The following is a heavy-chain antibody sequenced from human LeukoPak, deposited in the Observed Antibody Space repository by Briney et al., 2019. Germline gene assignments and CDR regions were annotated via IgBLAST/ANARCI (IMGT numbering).Heavy chain of an antibody. Sequence: GGSLRLSCAASGFTSSNYGMTWVRQAPGKGLEWVSAISGSGGSTYYADSVKGRFTISRDNSKNTLYLQMNSLRAEDTAVYYCAKGLHSSGWYPYFDYWGQGTLVTVSS. CDR2: ISGSGGST. CDR3: AKGLHSSGWYPYFDY. D-gene: IGHD6-19*01. V-gene: IGHV3-23*01. CDR1: GFTSSNYG. J-gene: IGHJ4*02.